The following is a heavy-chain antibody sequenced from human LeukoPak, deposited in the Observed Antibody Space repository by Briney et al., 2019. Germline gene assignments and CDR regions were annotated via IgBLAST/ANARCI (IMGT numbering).Heavy chain of an antibody. CDR2: IWYDGSNK. CDR3: AREGGQWLARLYYFDY. CDR1: GVTFSSYG. Sequence: GGSLRLSCAASGVTFSSYGMHWVRQAPGKGLEWVAVIWYDGSNKYYADSVKGRFTISRDNSKNTLYLQMNSLRAEDTAVYYCAREGGQWLARLYYFDYWGQGTLVTVSS. J-gene: IGHJ4*02. V-gene: IGHV3-33*01. D-gene: IGHD6-19*01.